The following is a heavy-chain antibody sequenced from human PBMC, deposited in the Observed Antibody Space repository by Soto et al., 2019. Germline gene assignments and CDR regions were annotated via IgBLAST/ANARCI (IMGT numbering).Heavy chain of an antibody. D-gene: IGHD3-3*01. CDR3: ARSDGAWSGYYTSRPQMYYFDY. V-gene: IGHV1-2*02. CDR2: INPNSGGT. Sequence: ASVKVSCKASGYTFTGYYMHWVRQAPGQGLEWMGWINPNSGGTNYAQKFQGRVTMTRGTSISTAYMELSRLRSDDTAVYYCARSDGAWSGYYTSRPQMYYFDYWGQGTLVTVSS. CDR1: GYTFTGYY. J-gene: IGHJ4*02.